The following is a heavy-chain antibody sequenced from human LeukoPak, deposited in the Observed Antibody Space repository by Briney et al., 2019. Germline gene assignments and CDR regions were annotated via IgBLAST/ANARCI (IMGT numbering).Heavy chain of an antibody. CDR3: ARDRRSGEDSNF. V-gene: IGHV4-59*01. Sequence: SETLSLTCTVSGGSIRSYYWSWIRQPPGKGLEWIGYIYYSGSTNYNPSLKSRVTISVDTSKNQFYLKLSSVTAADTAVFYCARDRRSGEDSNFWGQGTLVTVSS. CDR1: GGSIRSYY. D-gene: IGHD2-15*01. CDR2: IYYSGST. J-gene: IGHJ4*02.